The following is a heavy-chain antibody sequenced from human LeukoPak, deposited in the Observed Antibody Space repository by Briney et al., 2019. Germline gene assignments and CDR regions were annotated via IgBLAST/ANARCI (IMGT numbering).Heavy chain of an antibody. CDR2: IYPGDSET. J-gene: IGHJ3*02. V-gene: IGHV5-51*01. Sequence: GESLKISCKGSGYSFSTHWIAWVRQVPGKGLEWMGIIYPGDSETRYRPSFEGQVTISVDKSISTAYLQWGSLKASDTAMYYCAAPGATGKSKGAFDIWGQETTVTVSS. D-gene: IGHD1-1*01. CDR3: AAPGATGKSKGAFDI. CDR1: GYSFSTHW.